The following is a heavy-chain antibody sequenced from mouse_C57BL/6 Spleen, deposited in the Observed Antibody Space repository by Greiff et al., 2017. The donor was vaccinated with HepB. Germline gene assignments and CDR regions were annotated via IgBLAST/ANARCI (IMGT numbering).Heavy chain of an antibody. V-gene: IGHV1-50*01. CDR2: IDPSDSYT. CDR3: ARGRVIYSPMDY. CDR1: GYTFTSYW. D-gene: IGHD1-1*01. J-gene: IGHJ4*01. Sequence: VQLQQSGAELVKPGASVKLSCKASGYTFTSYWMQWVTQRPGQGLEWIGEIDPSDSYTNYNQKFKGTATLTVDTSSSTAYMQLSSLTSEDSAVYYCARGRVIYSPMDYWGQGTSVTVSS.